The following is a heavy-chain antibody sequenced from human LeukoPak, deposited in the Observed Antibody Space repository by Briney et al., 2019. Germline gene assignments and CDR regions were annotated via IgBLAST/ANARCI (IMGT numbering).Heavy chain of an antibody. CDR2: INPNSGGT. D-gene: IGHD3-22*01. Sequence: ASVKVSCKASGYTFTGYYMHWVRQAPGQGLEWMGWINPNSGGTNYAQKFQGRVTMTRDTSISTAYMELSRLRSDDTAVYYCARRSRDSSGYYALIYFDYWGQGTLVPVSS. J-gene: IGHJ4*02. V-gene: IGHV1-2*02. CDR3: ARRSRDSSGYYALIYFDY. CDR1: GYTFTGYY.